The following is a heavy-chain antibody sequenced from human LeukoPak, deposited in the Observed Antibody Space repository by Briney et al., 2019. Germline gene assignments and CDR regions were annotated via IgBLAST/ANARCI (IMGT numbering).Heavy chain of an antibody. Sequence: GGSLRLSCAASGFTFSSYAMHWVRQAPGKGLEWVAVISYDGSNKYYADSVKGRFTISRDNSKNTLYLQMNSLRAEDTAVYYCAKEHSSSSRFDYWGQGTLVTVSS. D-gene: IGHD6-6*01. J-gene: IGHJ4*02. CDR2: ISYDGSNK. CDR1: GFTFSSYA. CDR3: AKEHSSSSRFDY. V-gene: IGHV3-30*04.